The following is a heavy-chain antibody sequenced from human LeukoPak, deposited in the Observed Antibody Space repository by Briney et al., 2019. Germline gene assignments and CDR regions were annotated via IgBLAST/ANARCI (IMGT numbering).Heavy chain of an antibody. D-gene: IGHD6-19*01. CDR1: GFTFSTYS. Sequence: PGGSLKLSCAASGFTFSTYSMNWVRQAPGKGLEWVSYISSTSTTMYYADSVKGRFTISRDNAKDSLYLQMNSLRAEDTAVYYCARDQSSGWPPASHDAFDIWGQGTMVTVSS. CDR2: ISSTSTTM. CDR3: ARDQSSGWPPASHDAFDI. J-gene: IGHJ3*02. V-gene: IGHV3-48*01.